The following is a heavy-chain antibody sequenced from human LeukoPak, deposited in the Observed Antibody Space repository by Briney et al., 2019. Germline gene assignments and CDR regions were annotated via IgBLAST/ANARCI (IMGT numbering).Heavy chain of an antibody. Sequence: SETLALTCTVSGGSISSYYWIWIPQPSGKGLEGIGRIYTSWSTNYNSSLNSRVTLTVATSKTPFSLKLSSVTAADTAVYYCARDRGISMVRGRPGYFDYWGQGTLVTVSS. CDR1: GGSISSYY. CDR2: IYTSWST. V-gene: IGHV4-4*07. CDR3: ARDRGISMVRGRPGYFDY. D-gene: IGHD3-10*01. J-gene: IGHJ4*02.